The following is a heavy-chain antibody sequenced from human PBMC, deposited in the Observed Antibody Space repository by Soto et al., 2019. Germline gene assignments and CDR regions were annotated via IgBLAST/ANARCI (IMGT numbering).Heavy chain of an antibody. CDR2: INHSGST. J-gene: IGHJ6*02. CDR3: AGGPLYYGMDV. CDR1: GGSFSGYY. V-gene: IGHV4-34*01. Sequence: SETLSLTCAVYGGSFSGYYWSWIRQPPGKGLEWIGEINHSGSTNYNPSLKSRVTISVDTSKNQFSLKLSSVTAADTAVYYCAGGPLYYGMDVWYQGTTVTVSS.